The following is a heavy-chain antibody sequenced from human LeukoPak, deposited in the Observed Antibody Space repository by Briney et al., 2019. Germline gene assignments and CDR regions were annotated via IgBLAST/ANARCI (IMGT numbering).Heavy chain of an antibody. J-gene: IGHJ6*03. Sequence: PSQTLSLTCAVSGGSISSGGYSWSWIRQPPGKGLEWIGYIYHSGSTYYNPSLKSRVTISVDTSKNQFSLTLSSVTAADTAVYYCARGRQDVTMIVVIMTAVSYYLDVWGKGTTVTVS. CDR2: IYHSGST. D-gene: IGHD3-22*01. CDR1: GGSISSGGYS. V-gene: IGHV4-30-2*01. CDR3: ARGRQDVTMIVVIMTAVSYYLDV.